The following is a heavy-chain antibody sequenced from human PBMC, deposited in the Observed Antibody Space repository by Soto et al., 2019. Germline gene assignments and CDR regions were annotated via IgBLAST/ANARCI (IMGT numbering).Heavy chain of an antibody. J-gene: IGHJ4*02. CDR3: ARGGLAYCGGDCYAGVDY. Sequence: GGSLRLSCAASGFTFSSYWMHWVRQAPGKGLVWVSRINSDGSSTSYADSVKGRFTISRDNAKNTLHLQMNSLRAEDTAVYYCARGGLAYCGGDCYAGVDYWGQGTLVTVSS. D-gene: IGHD2-21*02. CDR2: INSDGSST. V-gene: IGHV3-74*01. CDR1: GFTFSSYW.